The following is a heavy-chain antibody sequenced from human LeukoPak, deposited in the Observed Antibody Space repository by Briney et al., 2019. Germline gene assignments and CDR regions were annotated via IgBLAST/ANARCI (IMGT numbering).Heavy chain of an antibody. V-gene: IGHV4-59*01. Sequence: SETLSLTCTVSGDSLSGYYCSWVRQPPGKGLEWLGYINHSGAPKSNPSLKSRVTMSEDTSTSLFSLNLSSVTAADTAVYYCARGNVWYYYYYGKDVWGQGTTVTVSS. CDR3: ARGNVWYYYYYGKDV. CDR2: INHSGAP. CDR1: GDSLSGYY. J-gene: IGHJ6*02. D-gene: IGHD3-16*01.